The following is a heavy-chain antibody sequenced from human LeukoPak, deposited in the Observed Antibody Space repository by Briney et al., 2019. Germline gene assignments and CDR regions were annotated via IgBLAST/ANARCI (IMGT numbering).Heavy chain of an antibody. Sequence: ASVKVSCKVSGYTLTELSMHWVRQAPGQGLEWMGWMNPNSGNTGYAQKFQGRVTITRNTSISTAYMELSSLRSEDTAVYYCARGTYYYDSSGYYRYRIFDYWGQGTLVTVSS. CDR2: MNPNSGNT. CDR1: GYTLTELS. J-gene: IGHJ4*02. CDR3: ARGTYYYDSSGYYRYRIFDY. D-gene: IGHD3-22*01. V-gene: IGHV1-8*03.